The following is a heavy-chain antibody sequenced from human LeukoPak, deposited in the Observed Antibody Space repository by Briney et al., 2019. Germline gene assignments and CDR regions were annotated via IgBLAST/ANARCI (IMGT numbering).Heavy chain of an antibody. CDR3: ARTHRSATYCTTNRCYPSY. Sequence: PGGSLRLSCAASGFIFSDYYMSWIRQAPGKGLEWISYISDSGSTKYYADSVRGRFTISRDNAKNSLYLQMNSLRAEDTTVYYCARTHRSATYCTTNRCYPSYCGQRALVTVSS. V-gene: IGHV3-11*04. J-gene: IGHJ4*02. CDR2: ISDSGSTK. CDR1: GFIFSDYY. D-gene: IGHD2-8*01.